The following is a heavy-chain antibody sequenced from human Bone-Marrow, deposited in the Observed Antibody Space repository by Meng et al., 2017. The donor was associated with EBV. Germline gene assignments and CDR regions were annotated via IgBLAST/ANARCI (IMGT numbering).Heavy chain of an antibody. CDR3: ASESGRGFTPDY. CDR1: GGTFSSFA. Sequence: GRRVQSGTEVKRPGSSVKASCKASGGTFSSFAINWVRQAPGQGLEWVGAIIPISNTPKYAQNFQDRVTIIADESTSTHSMQLNSLRSEDTAMYYCASESGRGFTPDYWGQGTLVTVSS. D-gene: IGHD3-10*01. V-gene: IGHV1-69*01. J-gene: IGHJ4*02. CDR2: IIPISNTP.